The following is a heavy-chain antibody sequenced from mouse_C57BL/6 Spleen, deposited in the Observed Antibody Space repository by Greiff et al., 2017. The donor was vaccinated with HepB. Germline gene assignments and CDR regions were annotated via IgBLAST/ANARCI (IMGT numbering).Heavy chain of an antibody. J-gene: IGHJ4*01. CDR3: ARWLLDYAMDY. CDR2: IYPGSGST. V-gene: IGHV1-55*01. Sequence: VQLKQPGAELVKPGASVKMSCKASGYTFTSYWITWVKQRPGQGLEWIGDIYPGSGSTNYNEKFKSKATLTVDTSSSTAYMQLSSLTSEDSAVYYCARWLLDYAMDYWGQGTSVTVSS. D-gene: IGHD2-3*01. CDR1: GYTFTSYW.